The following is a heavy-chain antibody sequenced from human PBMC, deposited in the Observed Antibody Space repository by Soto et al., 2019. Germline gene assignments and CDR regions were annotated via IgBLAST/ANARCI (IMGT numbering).Heavy chain of an antibody. Sequence: EVQLVESGGGLVKPGGSLRLSCAASGFTFSSYSMNWVRQAPGKGLEWVSSISSSSSYIYYADSVKGRFTISRDNAKNSLYLQMNSRRAEDTAVYYCARAGDIVVVPAAIRGPHYYYGMDVWGQGTTVTVSS. V-gene: IGHV3-21*01. J-gene: IGHJ6*02. CDR3: ARAGDIVVVPAAIRGPHYYYGMDV. CDR1: GFTFSSYS. CDR2: ISSSSSYI. D-gene: IGHD2-2*02.